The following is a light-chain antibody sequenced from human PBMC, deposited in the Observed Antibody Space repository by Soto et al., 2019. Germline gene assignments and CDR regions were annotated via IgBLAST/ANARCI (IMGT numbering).Light chain of an antibody. V-gene: IGKV3-11*01. CDR3: QHRSDSIT. CDR1: YSVTTH. CDR2: DAS. J-gene: IGKJ5*01. Sequence: MGLGQYGDNRCLYAGERAALGWWASYSVTTHLAWFQQRPGQTPRLLIYDASTRAPGIPARFSGRGSGADFTLPISSLEPEDFALYYCQHRSDSITFGQGTRLEIK.